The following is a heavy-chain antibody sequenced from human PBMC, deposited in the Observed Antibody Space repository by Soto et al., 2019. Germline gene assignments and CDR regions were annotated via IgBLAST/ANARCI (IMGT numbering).Heavy chain of an antibody. J-gene: IGHJ5*02. CDR1: GFTFSRYG. CDR2: IAYEANNQ. V-gene: IGHV3-30*18. CDR3: AKDCSGGSSGWFSP. Sequence: QVQLVESGGGVVQPGRSLRLSCTASGFTFSRYGMHWVRQAPGKGLEWVAVIAYEANNQNYADSVKGRFTISRDNSKNTLYLQMNSLRTEDTAVYYCAKDCSGGSSGWFSPWGQGTLVSVSS. D-gene: IGHD2-15*01.